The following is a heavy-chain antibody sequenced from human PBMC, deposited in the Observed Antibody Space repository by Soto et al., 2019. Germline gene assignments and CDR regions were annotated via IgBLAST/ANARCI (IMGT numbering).Heavy chain of an antibody. Sequence: LRLSCAASGFTFSSYSMNWVSQGPGKGLEWVSCISSSSSYIYYADSVKGRFTISRDNAKNSLYLQMNSLRAEDTAVYYCARDSEYSSGWTRFDPWGQGTLVTVSS. CDR3: ARDSEYSSGWTRFDP. CDR1: GFTFSSYS. D-gene: IGHD6-19*01. V-gene: IGHV3-21*01. CDR2: ISSSSSYI. J-gene: IGHJ5*02.